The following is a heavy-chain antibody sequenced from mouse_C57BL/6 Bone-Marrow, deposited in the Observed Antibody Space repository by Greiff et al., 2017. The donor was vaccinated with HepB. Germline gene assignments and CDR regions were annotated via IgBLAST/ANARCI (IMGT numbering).Heavy chain of an antibody. Sequence: EVHLVESGGGLVKPGGSLKLSCAASGFTFSSYAMSWVRQTPEKRLEWVATISDGGSYTYYPDNVKGRFTISRDNAKNNLYLQMSHLKSEDTAMYYCARRVSWFAYWGQGTLVTVSA. CDR1: GFTFSSYA. V-gene: IGHV5-4*01. CDR2: ISDGGSYT. D-gene: IGHD2-12*01. CDR3: ARRVSWFAY. J-gene: IGHJ3*01.